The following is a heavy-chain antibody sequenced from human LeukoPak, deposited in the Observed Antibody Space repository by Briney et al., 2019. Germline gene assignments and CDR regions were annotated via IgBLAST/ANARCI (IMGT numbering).Heavy chain of an antibody. CDR2: ISSSSSYI. D-gene: IGHD1-26*01. V-gene: IGHV3-21*01. CDR3: AREGVVGAAFDY. J-gene: IGHJ4*02. Sequence: GGSLRLSCAASGFTFSSYSMNWVRQAPGKGLEWVSSISSSSSYIYYADSVKGRFTISRDNAKNSLYLQMNSLRAEDTAVYYCAREGVVGAAFDYWGQGTLVTVSS. CDR1: GFTFSSYS.